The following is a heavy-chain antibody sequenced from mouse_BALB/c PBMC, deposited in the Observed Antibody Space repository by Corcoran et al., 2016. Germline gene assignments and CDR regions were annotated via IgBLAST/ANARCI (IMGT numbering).Heavy chain of an antibody. CDR3: ANWDWYFDV. J-gene: IGHJ1*01. D-gene: IGHD4-1*01. V-gene: IGHV14-3*02. CDR2: IDPANGNT. Sequence: EVQLQQSGAELVKPGASVKLSCTASGFNIKDTYMHWVKQRPEQGLEWIGRIDPANGNTKYDPKFQGKATITADTSSHTAYLQLSSLTSEDTALYYCANWDWYFDVLGAGTTVTVSS. CDR1: GFNIKDTY.